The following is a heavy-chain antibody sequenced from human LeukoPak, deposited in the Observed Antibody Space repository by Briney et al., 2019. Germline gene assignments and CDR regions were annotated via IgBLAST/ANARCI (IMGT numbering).Heavy chain of an antibody. J-gene: IGHJ4*02. CDR2: IYSGGST. Sequence: GGSLRLSCAASGFTVSSNYMSWVRQAPGKGLEWASVIYSGGSTYYADSVKGRFTISRDNSKNTLYLQMNSLRAEDTAVYYCARGDYGDYLYFDYWGQGTLVTVSS. D-gene: IGHD4-17*01. CDR3: ARGDYGDYLYFDY. V-gene: IGHV3-53*01. CDR1: GFTVSSNY.